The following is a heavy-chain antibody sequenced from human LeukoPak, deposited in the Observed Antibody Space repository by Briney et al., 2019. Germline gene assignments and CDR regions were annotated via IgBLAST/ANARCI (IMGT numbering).Heavy chain of an antibody. J-gene: IGHJ4*02. D-gene: IGHD6-13*01. CDR2: IGPSCGNA. CDR3: ARKYDISWYDYFDY. CDR1: GYTFTTYY. V-gene: IGHV1-2*02. Sequence: ASVKVSCKASGYTFTTYYIHWVRRAPGQGLEGMGRIGPSCGNANYAQNFQGSVTMTRHTSISKAYMEDSRLTSDDTAVYYCARKYDISWYDYFDYCGQGGLASVSS.